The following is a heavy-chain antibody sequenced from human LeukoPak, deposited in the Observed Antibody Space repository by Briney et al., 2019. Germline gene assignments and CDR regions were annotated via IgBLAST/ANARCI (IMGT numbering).Heavy chain of an antibody. CDR1: GFRFSTYW. J-gene: IGHJ4*02. CDR3: ATDRGYLQFDY. CDR2: INKDGSTT. D-gene: IGHD3-22*01. Sequence: GGSLRLSCAASGFRFSTYWMDWVRQAPGKGLEWLAKINKDGSTTNYIDSVRGRFTISRDNAKNLLYLQVNSLRAEDTAVYYCATDRGYLQFDYWGQGTLVTVSS. V-gene: IGHV3-7*01.